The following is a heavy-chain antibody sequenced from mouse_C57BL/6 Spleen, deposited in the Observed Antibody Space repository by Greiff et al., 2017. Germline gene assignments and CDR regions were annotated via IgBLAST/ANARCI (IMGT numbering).Heavy chain of an antibody. V-gene: IGHV1-15*01. Sequence: QVQLQQSGAELVRPGASVTLSCKASGYTFTDYEMHWVKQTPVHGLEWIGAIDPETGGTASNQKFKGKAILTADKSSSTAYMELRSLTSEDAAVYYCTRRPFYYGSGVWAMDYWGQGTSVTVSS. J-gene: IGHJ4*01. CDR3: TRRPFYYGSGVWAMDY. D-gene: IGHD1-1*01. CDR1: GYTFTDYE. CDR2: IDPETGGT.